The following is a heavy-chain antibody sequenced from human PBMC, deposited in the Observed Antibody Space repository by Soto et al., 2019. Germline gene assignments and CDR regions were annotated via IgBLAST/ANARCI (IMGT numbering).Heavy chain of an antibody. D-gene: IGHD3-22*01. Sequence: QVQLVESGGGVVQPGRSLRLSCAASGFTFNGFAMYWVRQAPGKGLEWVALISYDGSSKYYADSVKCRFTISRDNSKHTLYLQVRSLRTEDTVVYDCARALDYCASSGYYPVDWGKGTLVTVSS. V-gene: IGHV3-30-3*01. CDR1: GFTFNGFA. CDR2: ISYDGSSK. J-gene: IGHJ4*02. CDR3: ARALDYCASSGYYPVD.